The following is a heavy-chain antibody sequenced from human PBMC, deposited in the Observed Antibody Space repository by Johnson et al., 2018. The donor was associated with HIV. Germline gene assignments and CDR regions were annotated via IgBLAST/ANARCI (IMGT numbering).Heavy chain of an antibody. V-gene: IGHV3-NL1*01. CDR3: VSSAQWSGWPPGAFDI. D-gene: IGHD6-19*01. Sequence: QMQLVESGGGVVQPGRSLRLSCAASGFTFSSYGMHWVRQAPGKGLEWVSGINWNGGSKGYGDSVKGRFTISRDNSKNTLYLQMNSLRAEDTAVYYCVSSAQWSGWPPGAFDIWGQGTMVTVSS. J-gene: IGHJ3*02. CDR1: GFTFSSYG. CDR2: INWNGGSK.